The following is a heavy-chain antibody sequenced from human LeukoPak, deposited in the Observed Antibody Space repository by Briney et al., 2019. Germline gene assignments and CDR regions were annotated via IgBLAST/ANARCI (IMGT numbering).Heavy chain of an antibody. CDR2: ISAYNGNT. J-gene: IGHJ3*02. CDR1: GYTFISYG. Sequence: ASVKVSCKASGYTFISYGISWVRQAPGQGLEWMGWISAYNGNTNYAQKLQGRVTMTTDTSTSTAYMELRSLRSDDTAVYYCARDRGYDSSAGDAFDIWGQGTMVTVSS. CDR3: ARDRGYDSSAGDAFDI. V-gene: IGHV1-18*01. D-gene: IGHD3-22*01.